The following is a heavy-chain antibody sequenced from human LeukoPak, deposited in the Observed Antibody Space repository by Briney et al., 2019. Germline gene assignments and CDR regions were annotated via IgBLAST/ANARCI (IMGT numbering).Heavy chain of an antibody. CDR1: GHRLATYW. V-gene: IGHV5-51*01. D-gene: IGHD2-15*01. CDR3: ASTRDTLISDFDI. CDR2: IYPEDSDT. J-gene: IGHJ3*02. Sequence: GESLKISCQNSGHRLATYWIAWVRQMPGKGLEWMGIIYPEDSDTRYGPSFQGQVTISADKSIDTAYLQWNSLKTSDTAMYYCASTRDTLISDFDIWGQGTMVTVSS.